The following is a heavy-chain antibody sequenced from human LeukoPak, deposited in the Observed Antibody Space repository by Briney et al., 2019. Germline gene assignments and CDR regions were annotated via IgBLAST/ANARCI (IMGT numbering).Heavy chain of an antibody. D-gene: IGHD2-15*01. V-gene: IGHV4-39*01. Sequence: SETLALTCTVSGGSISSTSSYWGWIRQPPGKGLEGIATIYYRGSTYYNASLKSRITIAVYTSKRLFSLKLSSVTAPDTAVYYCARLNYSGFAYWGQGTLVTVSS. CDR1: GGSISSTSSY. CDR3: ARLNYSGFAY. J-gene: IGHJ4*02. CDR2: IYYRGST.